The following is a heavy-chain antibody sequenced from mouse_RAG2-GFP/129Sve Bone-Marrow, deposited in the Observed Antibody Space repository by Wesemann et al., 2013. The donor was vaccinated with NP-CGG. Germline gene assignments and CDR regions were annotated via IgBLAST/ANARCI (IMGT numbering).Heavy chain of an antibody. Sequence: EVKLVESGGGLVQPGGSRKLSCAASGFTFSDYGMAWVRQAPGKGPEWVAFISNLAYSIYYADTVTGRFTISRENAKNTLYLEMSSLRSEDTAMYYCARRYGNYLWYFDVWGAGTTVTVSS. J-gene: IGHJ1*01. V-gene: IGHV5-15*02. CDR1: GFTFSDYG. CDR3: ARRYGNYLWYFDV. D-gene: IGHD2-10*02. CDR2: ISNLAYSI.